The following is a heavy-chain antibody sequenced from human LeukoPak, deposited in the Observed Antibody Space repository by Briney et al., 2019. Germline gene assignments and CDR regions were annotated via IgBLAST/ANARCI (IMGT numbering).Heavy chain of an antibody. CDR3: AAQHYDILTGYEGGYFDY. CDR1: GFTFSSHW. V-gene: IGHV3-21*01. J-gene: IGHJ4*02. D-gene: IGHD3-9*01. CDR2: ISSSSSYI. Sequence: GGSLRLSCAASGFTFSSHWMNWVRQAPGKGLEWVSSISSSSSYIYYADSVKGRFTISRDNAKNSLYLQMNSLRAEDTAVYYCAAQHYDILTGYEGGYFDYWGQGTLVTVSS.